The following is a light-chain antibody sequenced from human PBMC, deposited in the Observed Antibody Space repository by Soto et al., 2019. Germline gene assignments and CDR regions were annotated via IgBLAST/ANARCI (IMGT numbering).Light chain of an antibody. CDR1: QSISSTN. J-gene: IGKJ5*01. Sequence: EIVLTQSPGTLSLSPGERATLSCRASQSISSTNLAWYQQKPGQAPRLLIYDTSSRATGIPDRFSGSGSGTDFTLTISRLEPEDFAVYHCQQSAGSPSITFGQGTRLEIK. CDR2: DTS. V-gene: IGKV3-20*01. CDR3: QQSAGSPSIT.